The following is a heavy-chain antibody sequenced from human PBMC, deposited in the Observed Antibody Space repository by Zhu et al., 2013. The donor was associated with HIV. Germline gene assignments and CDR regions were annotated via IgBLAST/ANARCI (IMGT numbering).Heavy chain of an antibody. D-gene: IGHD6-13*01. V-gene: IGHV1-8*03. J-gene: IGHJ4*02. CDR1: GYTFSDYD. CDR2: MNPRSGHT. CDR3: ARGGGLAAAADY. Sequence: QVQLLQSGAAVKKPGASVRVSCKTSGYTFSDYDINWVRQATGQGLEWMGWMNPRSGHTGYAQKFQGRVTITRNTSISTAYMELSSLRSEDTAVYYCARGGGLAAAADYWGQGTLVTVSS.